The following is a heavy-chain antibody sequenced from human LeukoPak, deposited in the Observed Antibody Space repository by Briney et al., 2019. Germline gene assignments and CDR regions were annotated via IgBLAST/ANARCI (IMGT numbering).Heavy chain of an antibody. V-gene: IGHV3-7*03. J-gene: IGHJ4*02. CDR2: IKQDGSAK. Sequence: GGSLRLSCAASGFTFSRHWMYWVRQAPGKGLEWVANIKQDGSAKPYVDSVKSRFTISRDNAKNSLFLQMSSLRAEDTAVYYCARDNRWSADFWGQGTLVTVSS. CDR3: ARDNRWSADF. CDR1: GFTFSRHW. D-gene: IGHD4-23*01.